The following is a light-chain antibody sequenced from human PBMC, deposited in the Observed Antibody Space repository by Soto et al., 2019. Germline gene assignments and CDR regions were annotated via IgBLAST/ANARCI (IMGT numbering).Light chain of an antibody. CDR2: WAS. CDR3: QQYYSTRT. J-gene: IGKJ5*01. Sequence: DSVMTQSPDSLAVSLGERATMNCKSSQSFLYSSNNKNYLAWYQQKPGQPPKLLIYWASTRESGVPDRFSGSGSGTDFTLTISSLQAEDVAVYYCQQYYSTRTFGQGTRLEIK. V-gene: IGKV4-1*01. CDR1: QSFLYSSNNKNY.